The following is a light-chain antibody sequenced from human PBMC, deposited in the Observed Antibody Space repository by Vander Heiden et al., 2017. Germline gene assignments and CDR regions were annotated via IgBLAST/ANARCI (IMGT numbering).Light chain of an antibody. V-gene: IGKV1-39*01. J-gene: IGKJ4*01. Sequence: DIQMTQSPSYPSASVGDRVTITCRASQSISSYLNWYQQKPGKAPKRLIYAASSLQSGVPSRFSGSGSGTDFTLTISRLQPEDFATYYCQQSDSTPHTFGGGTKLEIK. CDR2: AAS. CDR3: QQSDSTPHT. CDR1: QSISSY.